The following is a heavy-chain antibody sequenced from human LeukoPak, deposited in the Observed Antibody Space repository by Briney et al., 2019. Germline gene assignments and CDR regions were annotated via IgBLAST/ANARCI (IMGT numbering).Heavy chain of an antibody. Sequence: SQTLSLTCTVSGGSISSYYWSWIRQPPGKGLEWIGNIYNSGGTNYNPSLKSRVTTSVDTSKNQFSLKLTSVTAADTAVYYCARYRGNSNGGFDPWGQGTLVTVSS. D-gene: IGHD4-23*01. V-gene: IGHV4-59*01. CDR3: ARYRGNSNGGFDP. CDR1: GGSISSYY. CDR2: IYNSGGT. J-gene: IGHJ5*02.